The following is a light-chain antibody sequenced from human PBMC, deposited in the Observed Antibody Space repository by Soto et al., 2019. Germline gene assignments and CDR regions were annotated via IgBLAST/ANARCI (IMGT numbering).Light chain of an antibody. CDR3: QQHNNFWT. CDR1: QSVSSN. CDR2: GTS. J-gene: IGKJ1*01. V-gene: IGKV3-15*01. Sequence: EIVMTQSPATLSVSPGETATLSCRASQSVSSNLAWYQQKPGQAPRLLIYGTSTRATDIPARFSGSGSGTEFTLTISSLQSEDFAVYYCQQHNNFWTFGQGTKVEIK.